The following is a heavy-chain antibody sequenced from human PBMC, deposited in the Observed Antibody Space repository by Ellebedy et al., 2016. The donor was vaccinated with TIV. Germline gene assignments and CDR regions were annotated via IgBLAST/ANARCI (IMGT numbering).Heavy chain of an antibody. CDR1: GASISSSNW. V-gene: IGHV4-4*02. CDR3: ARELSGNFFDF. Sequence: SETLSLTXAVSGASISSSNWWSWVRQPPGKGLEWIGEIFHSGSTNYSPSLKSRVTMSIDKSKNQFSLELTSVTAADTAVYYCARELSGNFFDFWGQGTLVTVSS. D-gene: IGHD1-26*01. J-gene: IGHJ4*02. CDR2: IFHSGST.